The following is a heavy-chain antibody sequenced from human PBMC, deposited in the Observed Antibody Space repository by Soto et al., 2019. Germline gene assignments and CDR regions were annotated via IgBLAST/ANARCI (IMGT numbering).Heavy chain of an antibody. V-gene: IGHV4-4*02. Sequence: PSETLSLTCAVYGGSISSSNWWSWVRQPPGKGLEWIGEIYHSGSTNYNPSLKSRVTISVDKSKNQFSLKLSSVTAADTAVYYCARGDIVVVVAATPIYYYYGMDVWGQGTTVTVSS. CDR2: IYHSGST. J-gene: IGHJ6*02. CDR3: ARGDIVVVVAATPIYYYYGMDV. CDR1: GGSISSSNW. D-gene: IGHD2-15*01.